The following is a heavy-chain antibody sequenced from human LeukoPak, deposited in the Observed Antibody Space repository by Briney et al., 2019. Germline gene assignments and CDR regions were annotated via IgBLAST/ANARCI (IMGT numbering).Heavy chain of an antibody. V-gene: IGHV3-23*01. Sequence: GGSLRLSCAASGFTFSSYAMSWVRQAPGKGLEWVSAISGSGGSTYYADSVKGRFTISRDNSKNTLYLQMNSLRAEDTAVYYCAKARTRPDYGDSPRMFDYWGQGTLVTVSS. J-gene: IGHJ4*02. CDR2: ISGSGGST. CDR3: AKARTRPDYGDSPRMFDY. D-gene: IGHD4-17*01. CDR1: GFTFSSYA.